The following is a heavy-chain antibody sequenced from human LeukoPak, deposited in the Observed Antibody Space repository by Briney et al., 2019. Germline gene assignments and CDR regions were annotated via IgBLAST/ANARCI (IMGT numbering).Heavy chain of an antibody. CDR2: IYYSGST. CDR1: GGSISSGGYY. Sequence: SETLSLTCTVSGGSISSGGYYWSWLRQHPGKGLEWIGYIYYSGSTYYNPSLKSRVTISVDTSKNQFSLKLSSVTAADTAVYYCARETYYDSSGHVFDYWGQGTLVTVSS. V-gene: IGHV4-31*03. D-gene: IGHD3-22*01. J-gene: IGHJ4*02. CDR3: ARETYYDSSGHVFDY.